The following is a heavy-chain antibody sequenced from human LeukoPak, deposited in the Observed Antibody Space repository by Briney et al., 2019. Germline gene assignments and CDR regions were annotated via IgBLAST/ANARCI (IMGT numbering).Heavy chain of an antibody. V-gene: IGHV1-18*01. D-gene: IGHD5-12*01. CDR2: ISTYNGNT. J-gene: IGHJ4*02. CDR1: GYTFTSYG. CDR3: ARDYASNVDIVATIPVD. Sequence: ASVKVSCKASGYTFTSYGISWVRQAPGQGLEWLGWISTYNGNTHYAQKLQGRVTMTTDTSTTTAYMELRSLRSDDTAVYYCARDYASNVDIVATIPVDWGQGTLVTVSS.